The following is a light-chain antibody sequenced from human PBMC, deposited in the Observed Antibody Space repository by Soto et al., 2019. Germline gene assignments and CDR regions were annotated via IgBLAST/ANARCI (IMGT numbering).Light chain of an antibody. CDR1: SSDIGGYNY. CDR3: SAFTSSTTLA. J-gene: IGLJ3*02. CDR2: EVS. Sequence: QSALTQPASVSGSPGQSITISCTGTSSDIGGYNYVSWYQQHPGKAPKLMIYEVSNRPSGVSNRFSGSKSGNAASLTISGLQAEDEADYYCSAFTSSTTLAFGGGTQLNVL. V-gene: IGLV2-14*01.